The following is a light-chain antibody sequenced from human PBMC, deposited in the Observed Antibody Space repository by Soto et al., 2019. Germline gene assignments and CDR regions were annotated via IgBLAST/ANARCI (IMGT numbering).Light chain of an antibody. CDR1: SSDVGSYNL. CDR2: EGS. CDR3: CSYAGSIDYVV. V-gene: IGLV2-23*01. Sequence: QSALTQPASVSGSPGQSITISCTGTSSDVGSYNLVSWYQQHPGKAPKLMIYEGSKRPSGVFNRFSGSKSGNTASLTISGLQAEDEADYYCCSYAGSIDYVVFGGGTKLTVL. J-gene: IGLJ2*01.